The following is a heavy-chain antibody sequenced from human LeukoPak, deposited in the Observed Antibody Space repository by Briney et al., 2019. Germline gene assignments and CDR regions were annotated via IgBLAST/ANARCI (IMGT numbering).Heavy chain of an antibody. D-gene: IGHD3-3*01. V-gene: IGHV1-8*03. CDR1: GYTFTSYD. J-gene: IGHJ6*03. CDR2: MNPNSGHT. CDR3: ARGAPLEGRFLEWPPHYYYYMDA. Sequence: GASVKVSCKASGYTFTSYDINWVRQATGQGLEWMGWMNPNSGHTGYAQKFQGRVTITRNTSISTAYMELSSLRSEDTALYYCARGAPLEGRFLEWPPHYYYYMDAWGKGTTVTVSS.